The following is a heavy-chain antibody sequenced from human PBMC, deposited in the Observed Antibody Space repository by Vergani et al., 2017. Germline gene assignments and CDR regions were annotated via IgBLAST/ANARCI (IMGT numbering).Heavy chain of an antibody. V-gene: IGHV4-39*01. CDR2: IYYSGST. CDR1: GGSISSSSYY. D-gene: IGHD5-12*01. Sequence: QLQLQESGPGLVKPSETLYLTCTVSGGSISSSSYYWGWIRQPPGKGLEWIGIIYYSGSTYYNPSLKSRVTISVDTSKNQFSLKLSSVTAADTAVYYCARHGGGRGCSGYDCPIDYWGQGTLVTVSS. CDR3: ARHGGGRGCSGYDCPIDY. J-gene: IGHJ4*02.